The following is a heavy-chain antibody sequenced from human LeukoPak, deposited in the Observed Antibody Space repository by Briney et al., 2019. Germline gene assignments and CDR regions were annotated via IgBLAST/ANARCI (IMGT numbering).Heavy chain of an antibody. V-gene: IGHV3-49*04. CDR2: IRSKAYGGTT. CDR3: TRVKHNYFDY. CDR1: GFTFGDYA. J-gene: IGHJ4*02. Sequence: PGGSLRLSCTASGFTFGDYAMSWVRQAPGKGLEWVGFIRSKAYGGTTEYAASVKGRFTISRDDSKSIAYLQMNSLKTEDTAVYYCTRVKHNYFDYWGQGTLVTVSS.